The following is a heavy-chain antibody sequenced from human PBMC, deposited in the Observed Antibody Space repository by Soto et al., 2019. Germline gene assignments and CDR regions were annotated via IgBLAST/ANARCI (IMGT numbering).Heavy chain of an antibody. Sequence: QMQLVESGGGVVQPGRSLRLSCVASGFPFREFGMHWVRQAPGKGLEWVALISYDGSDYADSVKGRFTISRDDSRDTLFLPMDNLRPDDTGAYYCARPWTYYLDFWGQGTLVAVSS. CDR1: GFPFREFG. CDR3: ARPWTYYLDF. J-gene: IGHJ4*02. D-gene: IGHD3-16*01. CDR2: ISYDGSD. V-gene: IGHV3-33*05.